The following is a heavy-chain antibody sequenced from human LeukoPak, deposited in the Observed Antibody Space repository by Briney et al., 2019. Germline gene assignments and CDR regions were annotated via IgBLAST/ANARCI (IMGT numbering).Heavy chain of an antibody. V-gene: IGHV1-69*13. Sequence: SVTVSCRASGGTFSSYAISWVRQAPGQGLEWMGGIIPIFGTANYAQKFQGRVTITADESTGTAYMELSSLRSEDTAVYYCAREKYYGSGSYDYYYYGMDVWGQGTTVTVSS. CDR1: GGTFSSYA. J-gene: IGHJ6*02. CDR3: AREKYYGSGSYDYYYYGMDV. D-gene: IGHD3-10*01. CDR2: IIPIFGTA.